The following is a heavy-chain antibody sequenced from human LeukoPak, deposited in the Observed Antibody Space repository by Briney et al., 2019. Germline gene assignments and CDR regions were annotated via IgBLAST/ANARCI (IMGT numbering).Heavy chain of an antibody. Sequence: GGSLRLSCEDSEFTFSSYAMSWVRQAPGKGLEWVPAISGSGGSTYYADSVKGRFTISRDNSKNTLYLQMNSLRAEDTAVYYCAKGSYGDYLRFDPWGQGTLVTVSS. CDR3: AKGSYGDYLRFDP. CDR2: ISGSGGST. J-gene: IGHJ5*02. D-gene: IGHD4-17*01. CDR1: EFTFSSYA. V-gene: IGHV3-23*01.